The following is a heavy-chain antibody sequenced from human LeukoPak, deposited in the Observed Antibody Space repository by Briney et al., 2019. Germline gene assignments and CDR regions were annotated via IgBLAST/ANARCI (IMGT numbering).Heavy chain of an antibody. V-gene: IGHV3-66*01. CDR2: IYSGGST. D-gene: IGHD1-26*01. CDR3: ATTLARASSSGSYYGAFDI. CDR1: GFTVSSNY. Sequence: GGSLRLSCAASGFTVSSNYMSWVRQAPGKGLEWVSVIYSGGSTYYADSVKGRFTISRDNSKNTLFLQMNSLRAEDTAVYYCATTLARASSSGSYYGAFDIWGQGTMVTVSS. J-gene: IGHJ3*02.